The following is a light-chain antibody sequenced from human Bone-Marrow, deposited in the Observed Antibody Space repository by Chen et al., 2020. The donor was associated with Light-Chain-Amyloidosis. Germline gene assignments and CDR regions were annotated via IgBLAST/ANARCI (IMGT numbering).Light chain of an antibody. CDR2: WAS. V-gene: IGKV4-1*01. CDR1: QRVLFISNNKNY. Sequence: DIVMTQSPDSLAVSLGERATINCKSSQRVLFISNNKNYLSWYQQKPGQPPKLLIYWASTRESGVPDRFSGSGSGTDFTLTISSLQAEDVAVYYCQQYHTTAYTLGQGTKLEIK. CDR3: QQYHTTAYT. J-gene: IGKJ2*01.